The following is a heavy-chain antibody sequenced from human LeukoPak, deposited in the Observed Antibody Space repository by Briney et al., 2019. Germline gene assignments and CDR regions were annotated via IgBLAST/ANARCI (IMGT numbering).Heavy chain of an antibody. V-gene: IGHV4-34*01. D-gene: IGHD5-18*01. CDR1: GESFSGYY. Sequence: SETLSLTCAVYGESFSGYYRSWIRQPPGKGLEWIGEINHSGSTNYNPSLKSRVTISVDTSKNQFSLKLSSVTAADTAVYYCARDRQLWSIWGQGTLVTVSS. CDR2: INHSGST. J-gene: IGHJ4*02. CDR3: ARDRQLWSI.